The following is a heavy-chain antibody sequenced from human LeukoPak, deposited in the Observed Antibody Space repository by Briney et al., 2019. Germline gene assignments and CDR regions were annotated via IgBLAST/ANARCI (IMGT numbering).Heavy chain of an antibody. CDR2: IYYDGDT. D-gene: IGHD3-16*01. Sequence: GGSLRLSCAASGFTFTNYAVHWVRQAPGKGLERVSIIYYDGDTSYADSVKGRFSISRDISKNTLYLQVSSLRADDTAMYYCAKGGEMRTFFFDSWGQGSLVTVSS. J-gene: IGHJ4*02. V-gene: IGHV3-NL1*01. CDR1: GFTFTNYA. CDR3: AKGGEMRTFFFDS.